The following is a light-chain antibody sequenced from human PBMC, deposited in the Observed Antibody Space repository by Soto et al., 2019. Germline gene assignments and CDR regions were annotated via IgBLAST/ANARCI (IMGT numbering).Light chain of an antibody. CDR1: SSDVGNYIF. J-gene: IGLJ1*01. V-gene: IGLV2-14*01. CDR2: DIN. Sequence: QSALTQPASVSGSPGQSIPISCTGTSSDVGNYIFVSWYRQHPGKAPKLMIYDINTRPSGVSNRFSGSKSGNTASLTISGLQAEDEADYYCVSYTTRASYVFGTGTKLTVL. CDR3: VSYTTRASYV.